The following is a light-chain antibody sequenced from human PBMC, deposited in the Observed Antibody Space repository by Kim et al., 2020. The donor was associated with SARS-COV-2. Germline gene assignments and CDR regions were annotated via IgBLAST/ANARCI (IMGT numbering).Light chain of an antibody. CDR2: GKN. CDR3: NSRGSNDNVL. CDR1: SLRSYY. J-gene: IGLJ2*01. V-gene: IGLV3-19*01. Sequence: SSELTQDPAVSVALGQTVRITCQGDSLRSYYATWYQQKPGQAPIVVIYGKNNRPSGIPDRFSGSSSGDTASLTITGTQAGDEADYYCNSRGSNDNVLFGGGTKLTFL.